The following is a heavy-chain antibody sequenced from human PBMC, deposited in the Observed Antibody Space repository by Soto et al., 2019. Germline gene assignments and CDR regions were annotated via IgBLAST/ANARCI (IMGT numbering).Heavy chain of an antibody. CDR3: VRGPSRGSSLFGPLDY. V-gene: IGHV3-64D*06. Sequence: GGSLRLSCSASGFIFSTFGMFWVRQAPGQGLEYVSAIFYSGSGSYYADPVRGRFTVSRDNSKNMFYLQMSSLRVEDTALYFCVRGPSRGSSLFGPLDYWAREPRSPSPQ. J-gene: IGHJ4*02. CDR1: GFIFSTFG. D-gene: IGHD3-3*01. CDR2: IFYSGSGS.